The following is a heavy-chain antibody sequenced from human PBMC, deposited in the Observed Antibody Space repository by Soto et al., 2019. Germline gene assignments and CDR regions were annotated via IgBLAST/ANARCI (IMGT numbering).Heavy chain of an antibody. Sequence: GASVKVSCKASGYTFTGYYMHWVRQAPGQGLEWMGWINPNSGGTNYAQKFRGRVTMTRDTSISTAYMELSRLRSDDTAVYYCARDVVRSGYMWVRGYYFDYWGQVTLVTVSS. J-gene: IGHJ4*02. CDR3: ARDVVRSGYMWVRGYYFDY. D-gene: IGHD3-22*01. V-gene: IGHV1-2*02. CDR1: GYTFTGYY. CDR2: INPNSGGT.